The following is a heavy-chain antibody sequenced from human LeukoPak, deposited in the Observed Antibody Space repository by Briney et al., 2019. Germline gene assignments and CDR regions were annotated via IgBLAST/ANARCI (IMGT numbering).Heavy chain of an antibody. CDR1: GGSISSHY. Sequence: SETLSLTCSVSGGSISSHYYNWFRRPAGKGLEWIGYIYYSGSTNYNPSLKSRVTISVDTSKNQFSLKLSSVTAADTAVYYCASSTDSSGYSDYWGQGTLVTVPS. D-gene: IGHD3-22*01. V-gene: IGHV4-59*11. CDR2: IYYSGST. J-gene: IGHJ4*02. CDR3: ASSTDSSGYSDY.